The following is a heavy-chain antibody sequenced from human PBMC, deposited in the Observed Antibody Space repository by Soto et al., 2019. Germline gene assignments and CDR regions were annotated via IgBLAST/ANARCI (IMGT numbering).Heavy chain of an antibody. CDR3: ARDCSSSSCYVWHY. CDR1: GFSLSNYA. CDR2: ITGSADKT. J-gene: IGHJ4*02. Sequence: GGSLRLSCAASGFSLSNYAMTWVRQAPGKGLEWVSGITGSADKTYYADSVKGRFIISRDNSKNTLYLQMNSLRAEDTALYYCARDCSSSSCYVWHYWGQGTLVTVSS. V-gene: IGHV3-23*01. D-gene: IGHD2-2*01.